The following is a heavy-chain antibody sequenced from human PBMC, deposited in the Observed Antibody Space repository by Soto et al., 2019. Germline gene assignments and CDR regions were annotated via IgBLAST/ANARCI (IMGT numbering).Heavy chain of an antibody. Sequence: QVHLVQSRAEVKKPGASVKVSCKASGYTFTNYAIHWVRQAPGQRLEWMGWMNTGDGNPKYSQRFQGRVTITMDTSATTAYMELGSLTNEDTAVYYCARDISGYHPPVFDYWGQGTLVTVSS. D-gene: IGHD3-22*01. J-gene: IGHJ4*02. CDR1: GYTFTNYA. CDR2: MNTGDGNP. CDR3: ARDISGYHPPVFDY. V-gene: IGHV1-3*04.